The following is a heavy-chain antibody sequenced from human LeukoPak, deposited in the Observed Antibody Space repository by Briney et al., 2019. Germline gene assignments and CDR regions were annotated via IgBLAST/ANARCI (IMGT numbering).Heavy chain of an antibody. D-gene: IGHD3-22*01. V-gene: IGHV4-39*07. J-gene: IGHJ4*02. CDR3: AREEISTMIHAY. CDR1: GGSLSSSNYY. CDR2: LSHSGDT. Sequence: SETLSLTCSVSGGSLSSSNYYWGWIRQPPGKGLEWIGELSHSGDTHYNPSLKSRVTISLDTSKNQFSLDLTSVTAADTAVYYCAREEISTMIHAYWGQGTLVTVSS.